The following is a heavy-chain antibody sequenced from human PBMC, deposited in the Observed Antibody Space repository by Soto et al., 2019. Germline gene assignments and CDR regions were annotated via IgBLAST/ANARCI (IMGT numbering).Heavy chain of an antibody. J-gene: IGHJ6*02. CDR1: GYTFSAYG. CDR2: ISVHTGTT. D-gene: IGHD2-8*01. Sequence: QVQLLQSGGEVTKPGASVKVSCKSSGYTFSAYGVTWVRQAPGQGLEWLGWISVHTGTTKQAQKFQDRVTLTTEASTGTAYLELRNLRPVDTDVYYCARDRCTTDRFYTHHFDVWGQGTTVTVSS. V-gene: IGHV1-18*04. CDR3: ARDRCTTDRFYTHHFDV.